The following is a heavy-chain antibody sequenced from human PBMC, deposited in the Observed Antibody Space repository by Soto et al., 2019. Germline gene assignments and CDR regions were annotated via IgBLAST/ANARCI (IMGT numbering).Heavy chain of an antibody. CDR3: ARDGWGRIRYFDS. Sequence: SETLSLTCAVYGGSVSNYYWSWIRQPPGKGLEWIGEINHSGSTNYNPSLKSRVTISVDTSKNQFSLKLSSVTAADTAVYYCARDGWGRIRYFDSWGQGTLVTVYS. CDR2: INHSGST. D-gene: IGHD7-27*01. V-gene: IGHV4-34*01. CDR1: GGSVSNYY. J-gene: IGHJ4*02.